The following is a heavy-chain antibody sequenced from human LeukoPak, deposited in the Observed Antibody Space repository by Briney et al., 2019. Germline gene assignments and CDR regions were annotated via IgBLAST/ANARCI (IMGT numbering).Heavy chain of an antibody. J-gene: IGHJ4*02. D-gene: IGHD5-24*01. Sequence: PGGSLRLSCAASGFTFDGYSMNWVRQAPGKGLEWVASISMSGRYIHYAGSVRGRLTISRDNGRNSVYLQMTGLRIEDTATYFCARWLDGYTPLDYWGQGVLVTV. CDR1: GFTFDGYS. CDR3: ARWLDGYTPLDY. V-gene: IGHV3-21*01. CDR2: ISMSGRYI.